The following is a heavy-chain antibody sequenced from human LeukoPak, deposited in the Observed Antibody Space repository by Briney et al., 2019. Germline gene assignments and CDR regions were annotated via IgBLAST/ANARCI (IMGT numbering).Heavy chain of an antibody. CDR2: ISTDGNDK. J-gene: IGHJ4*02. CDR1: GFTFSGYA. CDR3: AKDTSVSADYYFDY. V-gene: IGHV3-30*04. D-gene: IGHD3-16*01. Sequence: GGSLRLSCAASGFTFSGYAMHWVRQASGKGLEWLTVISTDGNDKHYADSVKGRFTVPRDNSKNTLFLQMNNLRTEDTAVYYCAKDTSVSADYYFDYWGQGTLVTVSS.